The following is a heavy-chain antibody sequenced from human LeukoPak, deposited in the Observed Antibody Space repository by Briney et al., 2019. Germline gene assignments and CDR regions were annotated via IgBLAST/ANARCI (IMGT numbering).Heavy chain of an antibody. V-gene: IGHV6-1*01. CDR1: GDSVSSNSAT. J-gene: IGHJ5*01. Sequence: ASQTLSLTCAISGDSVSSNSATWNWIRQSPSRGLEWLGRTYYRSKWYNDYAASVKSRISINPDTSKKQFSLQLNSVTPEDTAVYYCARISSAWFDSWGQGTLVTVSS. D-gene: IGHD6-19*01. CDR3: ARISSAWFDS. CDR2: TYYRSKWYN.